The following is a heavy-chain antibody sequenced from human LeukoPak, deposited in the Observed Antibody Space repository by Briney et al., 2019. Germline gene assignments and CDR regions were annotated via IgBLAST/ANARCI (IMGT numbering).Heavy chain of an antibody. CDR3: ARDHVGGIAAAATARY. CDR2: ISAYNGNT. V-gene: IGHV1-18*04. Sequence: ASVKVSCKASGYTFTSYGISWVGQAPGQGREWMGWISAYNGNTNYAQKLQGRVTMTTDTSTSTAYMELRSLRSDDTAVYYCARDHVGGIAAAATARYWGQGTLVTVSS. D-gene: IGHD6-13*01. CDR1: GYTFTSYG. J-gene: IGHJ4*02.